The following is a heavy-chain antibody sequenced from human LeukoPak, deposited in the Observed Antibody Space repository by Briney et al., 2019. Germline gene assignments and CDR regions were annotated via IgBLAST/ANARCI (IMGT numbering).Heavy chain of an antibody. CDR2: IYHSGST. J-gene: IGHJ5*02. D-gene: IGHD3-9*01. Sequence: SETLSLTCAVSGGSISSGGYSWSWIRQPPGKGLEWIGYIYHSGSTYYNPSLKSRVTISVDRSKNQFSLKLSSVTAADTAVYYCARGGNILTGYDWFDPWGQGTLVTVSS. V-gene: IGHV4-30-2*01. CDR1: GGSISSGGYS. CDR3: ARGGNILTGYDWFDP.